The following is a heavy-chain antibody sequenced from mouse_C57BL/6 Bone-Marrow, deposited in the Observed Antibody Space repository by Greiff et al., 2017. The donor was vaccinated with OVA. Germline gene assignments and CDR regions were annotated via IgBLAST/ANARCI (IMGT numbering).Heavy chain of an antibody. J-gene: IGHJ1*03. CDR1: GFTFSSYT. CDR2: ISGGGGNT. CDR3: ARQGVVLRRVWYFDV. V-gene: IGHV5-9*01. Sequence: EVQRVESGGGLVKPGGSLKLSCAASGFTFSSYTMSWVRQTPEKRLEWVATISGGGGNTYYPDSVKGRFTISRDNAKNTLYLQMSSLRSEDTALYYCARQGVVLRRVWYFDVWGTGTTVTVSS. D-gene: IGHD2-12*01.